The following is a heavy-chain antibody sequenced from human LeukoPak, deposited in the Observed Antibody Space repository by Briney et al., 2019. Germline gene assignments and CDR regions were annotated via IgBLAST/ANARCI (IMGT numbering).Heavy chain of an antibody. J-gene: IGHJ4*02. CDR2: ISYDGSNK. CDR3: SKDGDGWDYYDSSGYYYPDY. V-gene: IGHV3-30*18. D-gene: IGHD3-22*01. Sequence: GRSLRLSCAASGFTFSSYGMHWVRQAPGKGLEWVAVISYDGSNKYYADSVKGRFTISRDNSKNTLYLQMNSLRAEDTAVYYCSKDGDGWDYYDSSGYYYPDYWGQGTLVTVSS. CDR1: GFTFSSYG.